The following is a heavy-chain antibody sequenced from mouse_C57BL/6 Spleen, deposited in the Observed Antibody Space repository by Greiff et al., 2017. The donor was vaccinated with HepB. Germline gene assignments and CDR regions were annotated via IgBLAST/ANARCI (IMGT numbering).Heavy chain of an antibody. CDR3: ARHEEQLRLRGYYAMDY. J-gene: IGHJ4*01. CDR2: FYPGSGSI. CDR1: GYTFTEYT. D-gene: IGHD3-2*02. V-gene: IGHV1-62-2*01. Sequence: VQLQQSGAELVKPGASVKLSCKASGYTFTEYTIHWVKQRSGQGLEWIGWFYPGSGSIKYNEKFKDKATLTADKSSSTVYMELSRLTSEDSAVKFWARHEEQLRLRGYYAMDYWGQGTSVTVSS.